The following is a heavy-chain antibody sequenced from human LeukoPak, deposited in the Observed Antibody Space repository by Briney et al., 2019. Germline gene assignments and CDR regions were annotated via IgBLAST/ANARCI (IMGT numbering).Heavy chain of an antibody. J-gene: IGHJ3*02. CDR3: ARGRGMIVVVTTRDAFDI. CDR1: GGSFSGYY. Sequence: SETLSLTCAVYGGSFSGYYWSWIRQPPGKGLEWIGEINHSGSINYNPSLKSRVSISVDTSKNQFSLKLSSVTAADTAVYYCARGRGMIVVVTTRDAFDIWGQGTMVTVSS. D-gene: IGHD3-22*01. V-gene: IGHV4-34*01. CDR2: INHSGSI.